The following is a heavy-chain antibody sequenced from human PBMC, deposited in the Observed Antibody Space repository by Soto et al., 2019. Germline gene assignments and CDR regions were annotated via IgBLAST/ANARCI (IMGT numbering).Heavy chain of an antibody. CDR3: ARVDTPAGTNWFDP. CDR1: GGSINSDNYF. V-gene: IGHV4-30-4*01. D-gene: IGHD1-1*01. J-gene: IGHJ5*02. CDR2: IYYSGST. Sequence: SETLSLTCTVSGGSINSDNYFWSWIRQPPGKGLEWIGYIYYSGSTYYNPSLKSRVTISADASKNQFSLNLKSVTAADTAVYYCARVDTPAGTNWFDPWGQGTLVTVSS.